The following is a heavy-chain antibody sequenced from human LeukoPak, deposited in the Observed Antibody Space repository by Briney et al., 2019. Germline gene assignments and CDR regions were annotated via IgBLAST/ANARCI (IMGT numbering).Heavy chain of an antibody. CDR2: INWNGGST. Sequence: GGSLRLSCAASGFTFDDYGMSWVRQAPGKGLEWVSGINWNGGSTGYADSVKGRFTVSRDNAKNSLYLQMNSLRAEDTALYYCARAKYYYDSSGYCDWGQGTLVTVSS. CDR3: ARAKYYYDSSGYCD. D-gene: IGHD3-22*01. V-gene: IGHV3-20*04. J-gene: IGHJ4*02. CDR1: GFTFDDYG.